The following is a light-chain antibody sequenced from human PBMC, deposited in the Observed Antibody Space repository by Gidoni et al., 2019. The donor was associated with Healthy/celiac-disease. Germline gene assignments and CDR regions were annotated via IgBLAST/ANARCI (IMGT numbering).Light chain of an antibody. CDR3: QQYGRSPGT. CDR2: GAS. Sequence: EIVLTQSPGTLSLSPGERATLSCRASQSVSSSYLAWYQQKPGQAPRLLIYGASSRATGIPDRFSGSGCGTDFTLTISRLEPDDFAVYYCQQYGRSPGTFGGGTKVEIK. V-gene: IGKV3-20*01. J-gene: IGKJ4*01. CDR1: QSVSSSY.